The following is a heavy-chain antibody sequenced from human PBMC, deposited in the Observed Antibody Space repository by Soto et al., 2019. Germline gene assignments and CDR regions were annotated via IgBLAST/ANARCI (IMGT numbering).Heavy chain of an antibody. D-gene: IGHD2-15*01. CDR3: ARDLGYCRSGTCSREWFDP. Sequence: QVQLVQSGAEVKKPGASVKVSCKASGYTFTTHGISWVRQAPGQGLEWMGWVSGDNGHTNYAQSLQGRVTMTTDTSTTTAYMELRSLRSDDTAVYYCARDLGYCRSGTCSREWFDPWGQGTLVTVSS. V-gene: IGHV1-18*01. CDR2: VSGDNGHT. CDR1: GYTFTTHG. J-gene: IGHJ5*02.